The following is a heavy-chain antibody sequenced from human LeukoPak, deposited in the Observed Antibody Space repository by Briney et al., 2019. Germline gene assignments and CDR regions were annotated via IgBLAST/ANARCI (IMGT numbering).Heavy chain of an antibody. J-gene: IGHJ4*02. CDR3: ARWSVGVVAGVTKDC. D-gene: IGHD2-8*02. V-gene: IGHV4-4*02. Sequence: PSETLSLTCAVSGGSISSNNWWSWVRQPPGKGLEWIGEIYHSGSTNYNPSLKSRVTISLDTSKNQFSLNLSSVTAADTAVYYCARWSVGVVAGVTKDCWGQGTLVTVSS. CDR2: IYHSGST. CDR1: GGSISSNNW.